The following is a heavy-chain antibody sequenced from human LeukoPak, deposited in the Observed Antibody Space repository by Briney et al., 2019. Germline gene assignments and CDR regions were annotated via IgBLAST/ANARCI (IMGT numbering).Heavy chain of an antibody. D-gene: IGHD3-10*01. CDR3: ASYGSGSVGFFDY. CDR2: IYYSGST. V-gene: IGHV4-30-4*08. J-gene: IGHJ4*02. CDR1: GGSISSGDYY. Sequence: SETLSLTCTVSGGSISSGDYYSSWIRQPPGKGLEWIGYIYYSGSTYYNPSLKSRVTISVDTSKNQFSLKLSSVTAADTAVYYCASYGSGSVGFFDYWGQGTLVTVSS.